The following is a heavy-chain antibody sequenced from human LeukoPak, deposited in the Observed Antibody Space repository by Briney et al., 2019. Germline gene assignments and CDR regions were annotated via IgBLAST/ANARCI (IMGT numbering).Heavy chain of an antibody. CDR3: ARDLRGLRGFDP. Sequence: SVKVSCKASGFTFTSSAMQWVRQARGQRLEWIGWIVVGSGNTNYAQKFQERVTITRDMSTSTAYMELSSLRSEDTAVYYCARDLRGLRGFDPWGQGTLVTVSS. J-gene: IGHJ5*02. V-gene: IGHV1-58*02. CDR2: IVVGSGNT. CDR1: GFTFTSSA. D-gene: IGHD3-16*01.